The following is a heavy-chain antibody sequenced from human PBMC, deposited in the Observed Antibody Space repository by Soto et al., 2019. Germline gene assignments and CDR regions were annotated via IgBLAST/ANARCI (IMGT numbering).Heavy chain of an antibody. CDR2: INAGNGNT. V-gene: IGHV1-3*01. D-gene: IGHD5-12*01. CDR3: AGDGGYENYYYYGMDV. Sequence: QVQLVQSGAEVKKPGASVKVSCKASGYTFTSYAMHWVRQAPGQRLEWMGWINAGNGNTKYSQKFQGRVTITRDTSASAAYMELSSLRSEDTAVYYCAGDGGYENYYYYGMDVWGQGTTVTVSS. CDR1: GYTFTSYA. J-gene: IGHJ6*02.